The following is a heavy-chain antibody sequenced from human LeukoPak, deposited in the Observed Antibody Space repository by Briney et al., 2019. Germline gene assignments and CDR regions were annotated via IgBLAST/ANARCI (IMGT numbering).Heavy chain of an antibody. J-gene: IGHJ4*02. CDR2: IYSRGST. CDR1: GFTVSSNY. V-gene: IGHV3-53*01. Sequence: PGGSLRLSCAASGFTVSSNYMSWVRQAPGKGLEWVSVIYSRGSTYYADSVKGRFTISRDNSKNTLYLQMNSLRAEDTAVYYCARAAPRRLFDYWGQGTLVTVSS. CDR3: ARAAPRRLFDY.